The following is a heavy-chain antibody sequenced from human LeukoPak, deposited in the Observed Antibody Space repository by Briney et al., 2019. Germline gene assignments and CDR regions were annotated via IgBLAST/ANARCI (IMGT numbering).Heavy chain of an antibody. CDR2: IYPGDSDT. Sequence: GESLKISCKGSGYSFTSYWIGWVRQMPGKGLEWMGIIYPGDSDTRYSPSFQGQVTISADKSISTAYLQWSSLKASDTAMYYCARASFGGVIVEYFFDYWGQGTLVTVSS. J-gene: IGHJ4*02. V-gene: IGHV5-51*01. CDR1: GYSFTSYW. D-gene: IGHD3-16*02. CDR3: ARASFGGVIVEYFFDY.